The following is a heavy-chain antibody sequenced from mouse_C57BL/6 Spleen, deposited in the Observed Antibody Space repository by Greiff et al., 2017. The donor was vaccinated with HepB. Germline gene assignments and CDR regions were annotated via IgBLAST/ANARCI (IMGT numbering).Heavy chain of an antibody. CDR1: GFSFTSYA. Sequence: VQLQQSGPGLVAPSQRLSITCTVSGFSFTSYAISWVRQPPGKGLEWLGVIWTGGGTNYNSALKSRLSISKDNSKSQVFLKMNSLQTDDTARYYCARNGRHTYYSNYVDAMDYWGQGTSVTVSS. CDR3: ARNGRHTYYSNYVDAMDY. J-gene: IGHJ4*01. CDR2: IWTGGGT. D-gene: IGHD2-5*01. V-gene: IGHV2-9-1*01.